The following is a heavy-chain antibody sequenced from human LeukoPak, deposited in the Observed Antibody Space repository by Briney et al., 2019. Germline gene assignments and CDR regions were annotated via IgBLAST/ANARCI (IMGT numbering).Heavy chain of an antibody. CDR2: IFPGDSDT. V-gene: IGHV5-51*01. CDR1: GYSFTSHW. CDR3: ARRELAGGSYY. J-gene: IGHJ4*03. D-gene: IGHD1-26*01. Sequence: GESLKISCKGSGYSFTSHWIGWVRQMPGKGLGWMGIIFPGDSDTRYSPSLQGQVTISADKSIRTAYLQWSSLKASDTAMYYCARRELAGGSYYWGQGTMVNVSS.